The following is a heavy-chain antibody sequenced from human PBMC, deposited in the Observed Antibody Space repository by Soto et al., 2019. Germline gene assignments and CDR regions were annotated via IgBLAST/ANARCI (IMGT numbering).Heavy chain of an antibody. Sequence: EVQLVQSGAEVKKPGESLKVSCEASGYIFTTYAIGWVRQMPGKGLEWVGLIHPGDSDARYSPSFQGQVTISADKSISTAYLQWNSLKASDTAMYYCASQMNWFDTWGQGTLVIVSS. CDR1: GYIFTTYA. CDR2: IHPGDSDA. J-gene: IGHJ5*02. CDR3: ASQMNWFDT. V-gene: IGHV5-51*03.